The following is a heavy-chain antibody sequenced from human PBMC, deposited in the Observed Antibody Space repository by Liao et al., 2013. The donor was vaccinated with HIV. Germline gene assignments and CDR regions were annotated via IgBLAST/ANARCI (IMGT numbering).Heavy chain of an antibody. D-gene: IGHD6-13*01. V-gene: IGHV4-61*05. CDR1: GGSISSSSYY. CDR2: IYYSGST. Sequence: QLQLQESGPGLVKPSETLSLTCTVSGGSISSSSYYWSWIRQPPGKGLEWIGYIYYSGSTNYNPSLKSRVTMSVDTSKNQFSLKLSSVTAADTAVYYCARYSSSWYGSGSVYYYYMDVWGKGTTVTVSS. J-gene: IGHJ6*03. CDR3: ARYSSSWYGSGSVYYYYMDV.